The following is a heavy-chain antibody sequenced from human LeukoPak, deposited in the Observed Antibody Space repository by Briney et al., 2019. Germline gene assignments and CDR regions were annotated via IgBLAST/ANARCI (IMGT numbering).Heavy chain of an antibody. V-gene: IGHV3-74*01. J-gene: IGHJ4*02. CDR3: ARDAIPSYSSSWKDDTHY. CDR1: GFTFSSYW. CDR2: INSDGSST. Sequence: GGSLRLSCAASGFTFSSYWMHWVRQAPGKGLVWVSRINSDGSSTSYADSVKGRFTISRDNAKNTLYLQMNSLRAEDTAVYYCARDAIPSYSSSWKDDTHYWGQGILVTVSS. D-gene: IGHD6-13*01.